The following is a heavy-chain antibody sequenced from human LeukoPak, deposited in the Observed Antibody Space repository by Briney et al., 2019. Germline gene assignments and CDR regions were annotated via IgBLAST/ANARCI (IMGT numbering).Heavy chain of an antibody. CDR3: AKDFYGGTGGY. V-gene: IGHV3-30*18. Sequence: GGSLRLSCAASGFSFSNYGMHWVRQAPGKGLEWVAVISYDGSNKYYADSVKDRFTISRDNSKNTLYLQMNSLRAEDTAVYYCAKDFYGGTGGYWGQGTLVTVSS. CDR1: GFSFSNYG. CDR2: ISYDGSNK. D-gene: IGHD1-26*01. J-gene: IGHJ4*02.